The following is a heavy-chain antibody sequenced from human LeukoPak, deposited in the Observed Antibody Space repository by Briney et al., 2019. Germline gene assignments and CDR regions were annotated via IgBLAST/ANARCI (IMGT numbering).Heavy chain of an antibody. J-gene: IGHJ6*01. Sequence: GGSLRLSCVASGFTFNTYWIHWVRQGPGEGLVWVSLTSTDGTTTTYADSVNGRFTVSRDNAKNTLYLQMNSLRAEDAAVYYCARGLAGAYRIMDVWGQGTTVTVS. D-gene: IGHD6-19*01. CDR2: TSTDGTTT. V-gene: IGHV3-74*01. CDR1: GFTFNTYW. CDR3: ARGLAGAYRIMDV.